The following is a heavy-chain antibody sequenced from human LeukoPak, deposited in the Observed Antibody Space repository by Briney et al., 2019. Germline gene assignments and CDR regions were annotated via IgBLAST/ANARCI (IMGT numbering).Heavy chain of an antibody. CDR1: GFTFSSYS. CDR2: ISSSSSTI. V-gene: IGHV3-48*01. Sequence: PGGSLRLSCAASGFTFSSYSMNWVRQAPGKGLEWVSYISSSSSTIYYADSVKGRFTISRDNAKNSLYLQMNSLRAEDTAVYYCASNGYSSGWYLTYFDYWGQGTLVTVSS. D-gene: IGHD6-13*01. J-gene: IGHJ4*02. CDR3: ASNGYSSGWYLTYFDY.